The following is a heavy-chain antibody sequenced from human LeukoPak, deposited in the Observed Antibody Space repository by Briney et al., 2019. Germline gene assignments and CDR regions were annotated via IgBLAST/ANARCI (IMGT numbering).Heavy chain of an antibody. V-gene: IGHV1-69*04. CDR3: ASDSSGGSSKWFDP. CDR1: GGTFSSYA. J-gene: IGHJ5*02. CDR2: TIPIFGIA. D-gene: IGHD2-15*01. Sequence: SVKVSCKASGGTFSSYAISWVRQAPGQGLEWMGRTIPIFGIANYAQKFQGRVTITADKSTSTAYMELSSLRSEDTAVYYCASDSSGGSSKWFDPWGQGTLVTVSS.